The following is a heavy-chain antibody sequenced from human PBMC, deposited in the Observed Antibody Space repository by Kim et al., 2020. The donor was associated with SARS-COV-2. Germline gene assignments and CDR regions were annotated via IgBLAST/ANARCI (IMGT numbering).Heavy chain of an antibody. CDR3: AREDVLTGASFGY. CDR2: ISSTSGTI. D-gene: IGHD3-9*01. J-gene: IGHJ4*02. Sequence: GGSLRLSCAGSGFTFSDYSMNWVRQAPGKGLEWVAYISSTSGTIYYADSVKGRFSISRDNGKNSLYLQMNTLSDEDSAVYYCAREDVLTGASFGYWGQGTLVTVSS. CDR1: GFTFSDYS. V-gene: IGHV3-48*02.